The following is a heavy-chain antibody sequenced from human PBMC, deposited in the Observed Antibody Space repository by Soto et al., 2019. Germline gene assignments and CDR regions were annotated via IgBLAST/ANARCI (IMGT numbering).Heavy chain of an antibody. CDR1: GFTFSNYA. V-gene: IGHV3-23*01. D-gene: IGHD6-19*01. Sequence: GGSLKLSCAASGFTFSNYAVTWVRQAPGKGLEWVSGISGSGSDTYYVDSVKGRFTISRDNSRNSLYLQMNSLRADDTAVYFCAKAGSWNTVAVYFFDYWGQGTRVTVSS. J-gene: IGHJ4*02. CDR3: AKAGSWNTVAVYFFDY. CDR2: ISGSGSDT.